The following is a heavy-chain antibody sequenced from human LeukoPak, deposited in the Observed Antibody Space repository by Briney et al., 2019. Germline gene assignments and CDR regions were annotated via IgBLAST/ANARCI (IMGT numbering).Heavy chain of an antibody. Sequence: ASVKVSCKRSGYIFNEYYVHWVRQAPGQGRAWMGWINHKSGGISHTPKYRGRFTITRDTSISTAYMELSRLTSDDTAVYYCARDFGYGSGYMDVWGKGTTVTVSS. D-gene: IGHD3-10*01. CDR1: GYIFNEYY. CDR3: ARDFGYGSGYMDV. J-gene: IGHJ6*03. CDR2: INHKSGGI. V-gene: IGHV1-2*02.